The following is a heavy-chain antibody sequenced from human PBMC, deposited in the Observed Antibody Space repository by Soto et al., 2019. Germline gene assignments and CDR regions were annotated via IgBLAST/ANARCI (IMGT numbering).Heavy chain of an antibody. CDR2: ISGSGGST. V-gene: IGHV3-23*01. Sequence: QPEGSLRLSCAASGFTFSSYAMSWVRQAPGKGLEWVSAISGSGGSTYYADSVKGRFTISRDNSKNTLYLQMNSLRAEDTAVYYCAKIPPGYSYGYFYFDYWGQGTLVTVSS. D-gene: IGHD5-18*01. CDR3: AKIPPGYSYGYFYFDY. CDR1: GFTFSSYA. J-gene: IGHJ4*02.